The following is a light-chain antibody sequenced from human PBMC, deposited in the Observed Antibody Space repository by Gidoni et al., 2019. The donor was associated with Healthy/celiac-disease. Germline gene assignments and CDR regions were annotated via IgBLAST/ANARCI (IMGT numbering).Light chain of an antibody. J-gene: IGKJ4*01. Sequence: DIVMSQSQDPLAVSLGERATINCKSSQSVLYSSNNKNYLAWYQQKPGQPPKLLIYWASTRESGVPDRFSGSGSGTDFTLTISSLQAEDVAVYYCQQYYSTPLTFGGGTKVEIK. CDR3: QQYYSTPLT. CDR1: QSVLYSSNNKNY. CDR2: WAS. V-gene: IGKV4-1*01.